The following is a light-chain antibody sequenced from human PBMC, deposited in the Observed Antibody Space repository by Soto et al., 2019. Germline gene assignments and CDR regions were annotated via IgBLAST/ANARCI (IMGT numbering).Light chain of an antibody. Sequence: EIVLTQSPATLSLSPGERATLSCRASQSVSSYLAWYQQKPGQAPRLLIYDASNRATGVPARFSGSGSGTDSTLTISSLEPEDFALYYCQQRSNSPLTFGGGTKVEIK. CDR2: DAS. CDR3: QQRSNSPLT. J-gene: IGKJ4*01. V-gene: IGKV3-11*01. CDR1: QSVSSY.